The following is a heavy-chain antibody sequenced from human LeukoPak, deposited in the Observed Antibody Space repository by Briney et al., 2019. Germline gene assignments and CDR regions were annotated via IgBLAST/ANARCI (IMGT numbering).Heavy chain of an antibody. J-gene: IGHJ4*02. D-gene: IGHD2-15*01. V-gene: IGHV3-30*04. CDR2: TSDDGTKT. CDR3: ARRDNFEY. Sequence: GGSLRLSCAASGFTFSSYARNWVRQAPGKGLEWLAGTSDDGTKTYYAQSVKGRFTISRDNSKNMLFLQMNSLRSEDTAIYYCARRDNFEYWGQGTLVTVSS. CDR1: GFTFSSYA.